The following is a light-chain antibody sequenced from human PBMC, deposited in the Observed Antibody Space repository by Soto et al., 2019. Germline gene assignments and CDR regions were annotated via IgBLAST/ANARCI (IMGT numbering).Light chain of an antibody. CDR3: SSYTSSSTGYV. CDR2: EVS. J-gene: IGLJ1*01. Sequence: LTQPASVSGSPGQSITISCTGTSSDVGGYNYVSWYQQHPGKAPKLMIYEVSNRPSGVSNRFSGSKSGNTASLTISGLQAEDEADYYCSSYTSSSTGYVFGTGTKVTVL. CDR1: SSDVGGYNY. V-gene: IGLV2-14*01.